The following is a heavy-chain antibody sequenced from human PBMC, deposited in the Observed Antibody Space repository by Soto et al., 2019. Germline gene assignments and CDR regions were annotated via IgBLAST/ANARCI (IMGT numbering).Heavy chain of an antibody. V-gene: IGHV3-30-3*01. Sequence: QVQLVESGGGVVQPGRSLRLSCAASGFTFSSYAMHWVRQAPGKGLEWVAVISYDGSNKYYADSVQGRFTISRDNSKNTLYLQMNSLRAEDTAVYYCARDRVSSGWYAYYYGMDVWGQGTTVTVSS. CDR3: ARDRVSSGWYAYYYGMDV. D-gene: IGHD6-19*01. CDR1: GFTFSSYA. J-gene: IGHJ6*02. CDR2: ISYDGSNK.